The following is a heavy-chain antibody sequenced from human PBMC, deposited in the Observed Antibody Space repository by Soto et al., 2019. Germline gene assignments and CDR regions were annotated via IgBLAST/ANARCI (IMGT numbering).Heavy chain of an antibody. J-gene: IGHJ6*02. Sequence: GGSLRLSCAASGFTFSSYSMNWVRQAPGKGLEWVSSISSSSSYIYYADSVKGRFTISRDNAKNSLYLQMNSLRAEDTAVYYCARDHYYCSGGSCYRAGMDVWGQGTTVTVSS. CDR2: ISSSSSYI. V-gene: IGHV3-21*01. D-gene: IGHD2-15*01. CDR3: ARDHYYCSGGSCYRAGMDV. CDR1: GFTFSSYS.